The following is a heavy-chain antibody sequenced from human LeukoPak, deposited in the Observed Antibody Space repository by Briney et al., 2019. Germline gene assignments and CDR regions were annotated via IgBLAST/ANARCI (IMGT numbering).Heavy chain of an antibody. Sequence: GGSLRLSCAASGFTFSNAWMSWVRQAPGKGLEWVGHIKSKTDGEKTGYATPVKGRFTISRDDSKNTLYLQLNSLRAEDTGLYYCTTGWVPESVAFDIWGQGTLVTVSS. J-gene: IGHJ4*02. CDR3: TTGWVPESVAFDI. V-gene: IGHV3-15*01. CDR1: GFTFSNAW. D-gene: IGHD1-26*01. CDR2: IKSKTDGEKT.